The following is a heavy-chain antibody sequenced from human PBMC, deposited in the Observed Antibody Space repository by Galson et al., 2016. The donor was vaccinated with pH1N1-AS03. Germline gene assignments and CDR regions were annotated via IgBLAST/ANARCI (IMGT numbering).Heavy chain of an antibody. J-gene: IGHJ6*02. CDR3: ARDTDHYGMDV. Sequence: SLRLSCAASGFTVSTSYMTWVRQAPGKGLEWISVIYAGGGTHYADSVKGRFTISNDNYKNTVYLQMNSLRAEDTAVYYCARDTDHYGMDVWGQGTTVTVPS. V-gene: IGHV3-53*01. CDR2: IYAGGGT. CDR1: GFTVSTSY.